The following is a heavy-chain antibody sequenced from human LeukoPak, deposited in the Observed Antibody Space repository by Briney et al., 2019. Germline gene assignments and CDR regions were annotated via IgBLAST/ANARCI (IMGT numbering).Heavy chain of an antibody. J-gene: IGHJ6*03. CDR2: ISGSGGST. Sequence: GGSLRLSCAASGFTFSSYAMSWVRQDPGKGLEWVSAISGSGGSTYYADSVMGRFTISRDNSKNTLYLQMNSLRAEDTAVYYCAKAPDFWSGYYTSYYYYMDVWGKGTTVTVSS. D-gene: IGHD3-3*01. CDR1: GFTFSSYA. V-gene: IGHV3-23*01. CDR3: AKAPDFWSGYYTSYYYYMDV.